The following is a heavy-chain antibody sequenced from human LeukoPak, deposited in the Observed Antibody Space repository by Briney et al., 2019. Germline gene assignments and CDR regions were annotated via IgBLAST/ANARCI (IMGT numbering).Heavy chain of an antibody. CDR3: ATYYYDSSGYYPY. CDR1: GGTFSSYA. D-gene: IGHD3-22*01. V-gene: IGHV1-69*13. Sequence: SVKVSCKASGGTFSSYAISWVRQAPGQGLEWMGGIIPIFGTANYAQKFQGRVTITADESTSTAYMELSSLRSEDTAVYYCATYYYDSSGYYPYWGQGTLVTVSS. J-gene: IGHJ4*02. CDR2: IIPIFGTA.